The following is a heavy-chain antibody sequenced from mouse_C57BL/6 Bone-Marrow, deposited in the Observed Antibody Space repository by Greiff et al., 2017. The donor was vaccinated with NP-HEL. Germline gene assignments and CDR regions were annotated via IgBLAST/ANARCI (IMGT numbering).Heavy chain of an antibody. D-gene: IGHD3-1*01. CDR1: GYAFSSYW. CDR2: IYPGDGDT. V-gene: IGHV1-80*01. CDR3: ARSSYGAYYFDY. J-gene: IGHJ2*01. Sequence: QVQLKESGAELVKPGASVKISCKASGYAFSSYWMNWVKQRPGKGLEWIGQIYPGDGDTNYNGKFKGKATLTADKSSSTAYMQLSSLTSEDSAVYFCARSSYGAYYFDYWGQGTTLTVSS.